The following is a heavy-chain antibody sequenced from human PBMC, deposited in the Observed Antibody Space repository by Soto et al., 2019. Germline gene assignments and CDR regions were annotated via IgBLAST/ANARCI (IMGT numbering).Heavy chain of an antibody. V-gene: IGHV1-18*04. D-gene: IGHD3-16*02. J-gene: IGHJ5*02. CDR3: AGYGRDDYVWGSYRHNWFDP. CDR2: ISAYNGNT. CDR1: GYTFTSYG. Sequence: QVPLVQSGAEVKKPGASVKVSCTASGYTFTSYGISWVRQTPGQGLAWMGWISAYNGNTNYAQQLQGRVTMTTDTSTSTAYMELRSLGSDDTAVYYCAGYGRDDYVWGSYRHNWFDPWGQGTLVTVSS.